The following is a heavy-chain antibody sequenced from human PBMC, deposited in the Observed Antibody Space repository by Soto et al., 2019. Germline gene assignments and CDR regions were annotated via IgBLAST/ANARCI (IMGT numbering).Heavy chain of an antibody. V-gene: IGHV4-59*08. J-gene: IGHJ4*02. CDR1: GGSISSYY. D-gene: IGHD2-21*02. CDR3: ARHLPYCGGDCYSLDY. CDR2: IYYSAST. Sequence: QVQLQESGPGLVKPSETLSLTCTVSGGSISSYYWSWIRQPPGKGLEWLGYIYYSASTNYSPSLKSRVTISVDTSKNQFSLNLSSVTAADTAVYYCARHLPYCGGDCYSLDYWGQGTLVTVSS.